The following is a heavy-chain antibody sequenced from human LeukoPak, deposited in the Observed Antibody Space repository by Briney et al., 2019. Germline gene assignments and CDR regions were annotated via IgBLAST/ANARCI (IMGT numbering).Heavy chain of an antibody. CDR2: IYSGGST. D-gene: IGHD6-6*01. CDR1: GFTVSSNY. CDR3: ARDLGSSSGTVED. J-gene: IGHJ4*02. Sequence: AGGSLRLSCAASGFTVSSNYMSWVRQAPGKGLEWVSVIYSGGSTYYADSVKGRFTISRDNSKNTLYLQMNSLRAEDTAVYCCARDLGSSSGTVEDWGQGTLVTVSS. V-gene: IGHV3-53*01.